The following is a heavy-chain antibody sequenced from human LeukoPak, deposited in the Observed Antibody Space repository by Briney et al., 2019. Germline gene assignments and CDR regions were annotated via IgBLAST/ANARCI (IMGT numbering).Heavy chain of an antibody. D-gene: IGHD1-14*01. Sequence: WASVKVSCKASGHTFTTYYVHLVRRAPGQGLEWMGVINPSGDGTNYPQRFQGRVTLTRDTSTSTVYMELTSLRSEDTAMYYCAKETPNTGWFDPWGQGTLVTVSS. J-gene: IGHJ5*02. V-gene: IGHV1-46*01. CDR2: INPSGDGT. CDR3: AKETPNTGWFDP. CDR1: GHTFTTYY.